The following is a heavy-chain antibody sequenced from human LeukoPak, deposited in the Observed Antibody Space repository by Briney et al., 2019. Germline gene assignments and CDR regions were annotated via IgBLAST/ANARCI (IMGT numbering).Heavy chain of an antibody. CDR2: INHNGNVN. V-gene: IGHV3-7*03. Sequence: GGSLRLSCAASGFTFSSYWMNWARQAPGKGLEWVASINHNGNVNYYVDSVTGRFTISRDNAKNSLYLQMSNLRAEDTAVYFCARGGGLDVWGQGATVTVSS. D-gene: IGHD3-16*01. CDR3: ARGGGLDV. J-gene: IGHJ6*02. CDR1: GFTFSSYW.